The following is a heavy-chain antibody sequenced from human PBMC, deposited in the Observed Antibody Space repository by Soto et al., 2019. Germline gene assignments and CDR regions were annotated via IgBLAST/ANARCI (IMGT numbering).Heavy chain of an antibody. J-gene: IGHJ5*02. CDR3: ARHSSSGWFSGVTHWFDP. V-gene: IGHV4-39*01. D-gene: IGHD6-19*01. CDR2: IYYSGST. CDR1: GGSISSSSYY. Sequence: QLQLQESGPGLVKPSETLSLTCTVSGGSISSSSYYWGWIRQPPGKGLEGIGSIYYSGSTYYNPSLKSRVTISVDTSKNQFSLKLSSVTAADTAVYYCARHSSSGWFSGVTHWFDPWGQGTLVTVSS.